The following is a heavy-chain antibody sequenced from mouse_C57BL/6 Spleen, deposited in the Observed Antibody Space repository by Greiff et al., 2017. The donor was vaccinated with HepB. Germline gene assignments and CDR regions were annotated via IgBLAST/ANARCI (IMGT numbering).Heavy chain of an antibody. Sequence: EVQLQQSGPELVKPGASVKISCKASGYTFTDYYMNWVKQSHGKSLEWIGDINPNNGGTSYNQKFKGKATLIVDKSSSTAYMELRSLTSEDSAVYYWASEFRRGFAYWGQGTLVTVSA. D-gene: IGHD3-3*01. J-gene: IGHJ3*01. CDR1: GYTFTDYY. V-gene: IGHV1-26*01. CDR3: ASEFRRGFAY. CDR2: INPNNGGT.